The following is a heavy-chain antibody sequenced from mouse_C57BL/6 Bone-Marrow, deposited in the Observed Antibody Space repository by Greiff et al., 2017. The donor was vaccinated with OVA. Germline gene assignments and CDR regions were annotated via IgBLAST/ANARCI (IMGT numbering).Heavy chain of an antibody. V-gene: IGHV1-59*01. CDR3: ARHYYGSSFYAMDY. J-gene: IGHJ4*01. Sequence: QVQLKQPGAELVRPGPSVKLSCKASGYTFTSYWMHWVKQRPGQGLEWIGVIDPSDSYTNYNQKFKGKATLTVDTSSSTAYMQLSSLTSEDSAVYYCARHYYGSSFYAMDYWGQGTSVTVSS. D-gene: IGHD1-1*01. CDR1: GYTFTSYW. CDR2: IDPSDSYT.